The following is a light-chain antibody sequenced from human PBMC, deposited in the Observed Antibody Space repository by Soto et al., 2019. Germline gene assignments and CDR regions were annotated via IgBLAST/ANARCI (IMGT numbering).Light chain of an antibody. CDR3: QQYFSVPLT. CDR1: QTVLSNSNKKNN. Sequence: DIEMTQSPYSLAVSRCERATINCRSSQTVLSNSNKKNNLAWFQQKAGQTPKLLISWASTRESGVPDRFSGSGSGTDFTLTISSLQAEDVAIYYCQQYFSVPLTFGGGTKVDI. CDR2: WAS. V-gene: IGKV4-1*01. J-gene: IGKJ4*01.